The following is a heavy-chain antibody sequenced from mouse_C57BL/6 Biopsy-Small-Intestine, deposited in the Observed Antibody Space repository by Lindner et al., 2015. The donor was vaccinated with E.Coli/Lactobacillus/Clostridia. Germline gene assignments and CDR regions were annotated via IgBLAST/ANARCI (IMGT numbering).Heavy chain of an antibody. CDR2: ISYSGIT. J-gene: IGHJ4*01. CDR3: VRDGYGHYYAMDY. CDR1: GYSITSGYD. V-gene: IGHV3-1*01. Sequence: VQLQESGPGMVKPPQSLSLTCSVTGYSITSGYDWHWIRHFPGNKLEWMGYISYSGITDYNPSLKSRISITRDTSKNHFFLKLNSVTAEDTATYYCVRDGYGHYYAMDYWGQGTSVTVSS. D-gene: IGHD2-2*01.